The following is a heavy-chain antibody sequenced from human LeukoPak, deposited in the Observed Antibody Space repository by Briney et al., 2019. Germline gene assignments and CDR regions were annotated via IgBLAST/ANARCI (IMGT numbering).Heavy chain of an antibody. CDR2: ISSSSSYI. V-gene: IGHV3-21*01. D-gene: IGHD2-2*01. Sequence: GGSLRLSCAASGFTFSSYSMNWVRQAPGKGLEWVSSISSSSSYIYYADSVKGRFTISRDNAKNSLYLQMNSLRAEDTAVYHCARDRYCSSTSCSLDYWGQGTLVTVSS. CDR1: GFTFSSYS. CDR3: ARDRYCSSTSCSLDY. J-gene: IGHJ4*02.